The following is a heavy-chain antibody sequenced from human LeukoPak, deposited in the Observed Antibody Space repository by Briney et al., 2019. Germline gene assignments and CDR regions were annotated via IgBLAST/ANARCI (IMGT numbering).Heavy chain of an antibody. CDR3: ATRQKIVVY. CDR2: ISGSGDTT. J-gene: IGHJ4*02. Sequence: GGSLRLSCAASGLTLSGYGMSWVRQAPGKGPEWVSGISGSGDTTDYADSVKGRFTLSRDNSQSTLYLQMTSPRAEDTAVYYCATRQKIVVYWGQRTLVTASS. V-gene: IGHV3-23*01. CDR1: GLTLSGYG. D-gene: IGHD3-22*01.